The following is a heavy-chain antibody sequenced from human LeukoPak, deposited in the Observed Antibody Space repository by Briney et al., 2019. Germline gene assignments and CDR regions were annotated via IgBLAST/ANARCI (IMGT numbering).Heavy chain of an antibody. J-gene: IGHJ3*02. D-gene: IGHD2-21*01. CDR3: TRDILRAFDI. V-gene: IGHV3-74*01. Sequence: WGSLRLSCAASGFSFSSYWMHWVRQVPGKGLVWVSRINPDGTTTSYADSVKGRFTISRDNAKNSLYLQMNSLRAEDTAVYYCTRDILRAFDIWGQGTMVTVSS. CDR2: INPDGTTT. CDR1: GFSFSSYW.